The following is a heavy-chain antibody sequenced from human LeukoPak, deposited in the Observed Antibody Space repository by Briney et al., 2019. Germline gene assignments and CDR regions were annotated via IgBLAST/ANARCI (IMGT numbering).Heavy chain of an antibody. V-gene: IGHV4-39*07. CDR2: IYYSGST. D-gene: IGHD2-15*01. CDR1: GGSISSYY. CDR3: AARYCSGGSCYSLGY. Sequence: SETLSLTCTVSGGSISSYYWGWIRQPPGKGLEWIGSIYYSGSTYYNPSLKSRVTISVDTSKNQFSLKLSSVTAADTAVYYCAARYCSGGSCYSLGYWGQGTLVTVSS. J-gene: IGHJ4*02.